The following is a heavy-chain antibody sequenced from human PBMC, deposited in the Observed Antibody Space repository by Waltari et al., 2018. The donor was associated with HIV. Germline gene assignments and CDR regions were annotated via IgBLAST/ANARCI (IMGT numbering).Heavy chain of an antibody. CDR1: GYTFTSCD. CDR2: VDPYSGNR. CDR3: ARGAPGHYCSGGSCPYFDY. V-gene: IGHV1-8*02. D-gene: IGHD2-15*01. Sequence: QVQLVQSGAEVRKPGASVKVSCKASGYTFTSCDVNWVRQAPGQGLEWMGWVDPYSGNRGYAKSFQGRVTMTRNTSISTAYMGLSGLRSEDTAVYDCARGAPGHYCSGGSCPYFDYWGQGSLVTVSS. J-gene: IGHJ4*02.